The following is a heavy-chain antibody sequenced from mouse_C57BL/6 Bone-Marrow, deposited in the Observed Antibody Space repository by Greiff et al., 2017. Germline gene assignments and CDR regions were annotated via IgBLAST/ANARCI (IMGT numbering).Heavy chain of an antibody. CDR2: IYPSDSGT. CDR3: ARRYYGKYVGDY. CDR1: GYTFTSYW. Sequence: QVQLQQPGAELVRPGSSVKLSCKASGYTFTSYWMDWVKQRPGQGLEWIGNIYPSDSGTHYNQKFKDKATLTVDKSSSTAYMQLSSLTSEDSAVYYCARRYYGKYVGDYWGQGTTLTVSA. D-gene: IGHD2-1*01. J-gene: IGHJ2*01. V-gene: IGHV1-61*01.